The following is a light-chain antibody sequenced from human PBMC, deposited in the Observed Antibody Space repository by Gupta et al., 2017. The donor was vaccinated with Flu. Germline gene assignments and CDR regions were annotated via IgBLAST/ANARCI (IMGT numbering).Light chain of an antibody. CDR3: RQALQTPRT. CDR2: LGS. CDR1: HSLLYSDGYNY. J-gene: IGKJ2*01. V-gene: IGKV2-28*01. Sequence: DIVMTQSPLSLPVTPGEPASISCRSSHSLLYSDGYNYLDWYLQKPGQSPQLLIYLGSNRASGVPDRISGSGSGTDFTLKISRVEAEDVGVYYCRQALQTPRTFGQGTKLEIK.